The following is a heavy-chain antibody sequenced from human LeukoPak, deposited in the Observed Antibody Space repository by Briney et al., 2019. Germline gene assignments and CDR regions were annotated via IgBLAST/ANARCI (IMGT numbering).Heavy chain of an antibody. D-gene: IGHD3-10*01. CDR2: IYYSGST. CDR3: ARHFAYYGSGSYDWFDP. V-gene: IGHV4-59*08. Sequence: SETLSLTCTVSGGSISSYYWSWIRQPPGKGLEWIGYIYYSGSTNYNPSLKSRVTISVDTSKNQFSLKLSSMTAADTAVYYCARHFAYYGSGSYDWFDPWGQGTLVTVSS. CDR1: GGSISSYY. J-gene: IGHJ5*02.